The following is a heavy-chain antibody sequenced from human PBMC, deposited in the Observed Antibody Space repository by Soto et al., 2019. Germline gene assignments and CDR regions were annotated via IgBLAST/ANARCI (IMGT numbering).Heavy chain of an antibody. V-gene: IGHV1-18*01. CDR3: ATSLDRGYCSGGSCYPATRGTAFDI. J-gene: IGHJ3*02. Sequence: ASVKVSCKTSGYTFTSYGISWVRQAPGQGLEWMGWITTDKGKTNYAQKFQGRVTMTTDTSTSTAYMELRSLRSDDTAVYYCATSLDRGYCSGGSCYPATRGTAFDIWGQGTMVTVSS. D-gene: IGHD2-15*01. CDR2: ITTDKGKT. CDR1: GYTFTSYG.